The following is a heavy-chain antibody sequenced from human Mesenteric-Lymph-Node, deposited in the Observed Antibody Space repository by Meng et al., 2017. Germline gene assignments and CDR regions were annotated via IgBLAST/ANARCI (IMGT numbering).Heavy chain of an antibody. D-gene: IGHD2-15*01. CDR3: ARGRKDHFDSGGLV. CDR1: GGIFSSFA. CDR2: IIPIFGTA. J-gene: IGHJ4*02. V-gene: IGHV1-69*13. Sequence: SVKVSCKASGGIFSSFAISWVRQAPGQGLEWMGGIIPIFGTANYAQKFQGRVTITADESTSTAYMELSSLRVEDTAVYFCARGRKDHFDSGGLVWGQGTLVTVSS.